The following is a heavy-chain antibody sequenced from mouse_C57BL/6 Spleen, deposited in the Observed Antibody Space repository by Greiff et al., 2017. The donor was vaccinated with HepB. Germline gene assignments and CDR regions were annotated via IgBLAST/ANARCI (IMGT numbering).Heavy chain of an antibody. CDR3: ARHYYGSSYGAAWFAY. CDR2: IWTGGGT. D-gene: IGHD1-1*01. CDR1: GFSLTSYA. Sequence: QVQLQQSGPGLVAPSQSLSITCTVSGFSLTSYAISWVRQPPGKGLEWLGVIWTGGGTNYNSALKSRLSISKDNSKSQVFLKMNSLQTDDTARYYCARHYYGSSYGAAWFAYWGQGTLVTVSA. J-gene: IGHJ3*01. V-gene: IGHV2-9-1*01.